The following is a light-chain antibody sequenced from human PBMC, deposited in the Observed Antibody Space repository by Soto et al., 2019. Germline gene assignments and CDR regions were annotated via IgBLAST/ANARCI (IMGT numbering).Light chain of an antibody. Sequence: IQLTQSPSSLSASVGDRVTITCRASQAINSYLAWYQQEPWKAPKLLIYGGSTLQSGVPSRFCSSGSGTDFTLTISSLQSEDFATYYCQHLNAFPLTFGGGTKVEI. J-gene: IGKJ4*01. CDR1: QAINSY. CDR2: GGS. CDR3: QHLNAFPLT. V-gene: IGKV1-9*01.